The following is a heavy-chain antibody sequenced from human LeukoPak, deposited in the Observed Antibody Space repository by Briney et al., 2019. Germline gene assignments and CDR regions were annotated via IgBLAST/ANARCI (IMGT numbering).Heavy chain of an antibody. D-gene: IGHD3-10*02. J-gene: IGHJ6*02. CDR1: GFTVSSNY. CDR3: GRDHLFGEDYYGMDV. Sequence: GGSLRLSCAASGFTVSSNYMTWVRQAPGKGLEWVSSISSSSSYIYYADSVKGRFTISRDDAKNSLYLQMNSLRAEDTAVYYCGRDHLFGEDYYGMDVWGQGTMVTVSS. V-gene: IGHV3-21*01. CDR2: ISSSSSYI.